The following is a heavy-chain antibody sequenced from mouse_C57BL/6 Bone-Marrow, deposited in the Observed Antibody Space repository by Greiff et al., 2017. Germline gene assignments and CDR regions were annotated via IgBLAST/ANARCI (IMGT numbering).Heavy chain of an antibody. CDR1: GYTFTDYY. CDR3: ASAITTVVATDWYFDV. J-gene: IGHJ1*03. V-gene: IGHV1-76*01. CDR2: IYPGSGNT. Sequence: QVQLQQSGAELVRPGASVKLSCKASGYTFTDYYINWVKQRPGQGLEWIARIYPGSGNTYYNEKFKGKATLTAEKSSSTAYMQLSSLTSEDSAVYYCASAITTVVATDWYFDVWGTGTTVTVSS. D-gene: IGHD1-1*01.